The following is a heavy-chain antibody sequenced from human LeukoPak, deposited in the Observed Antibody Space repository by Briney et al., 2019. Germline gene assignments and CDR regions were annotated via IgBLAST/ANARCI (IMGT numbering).Heavy chain of an antibody. D-gene: IGHD3-9*01. CDR3: ARRPYDILTGYVDY. V-gene: IGHV1-18*01. CDR1: GYTFTSYG. J-gene: IGHJ4*02. Sequence: GASVKVSCKASGYTFTSYGISWVRQAPGQGLEWMGWISAYNGNTNYAQKLQGRVTMTTDTSTSTAYMELRSLRSDDTAVYYCARRPYDILTGYVDYWGQGTLVTVSS. CDR2: ISAYNGNT.